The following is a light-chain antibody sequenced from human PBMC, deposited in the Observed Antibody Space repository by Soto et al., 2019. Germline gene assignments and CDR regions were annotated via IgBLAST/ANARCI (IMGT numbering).Light chain of an antibody. Sequence: ENGLTQSPGTLSLSPGERATLSCRASQSVSSNYLAWYQHKPGQAPRLLIYGASSRATGIPDRFSGSGSGTDFALTISRLEPEDFAVYYCQQYGSSPRTFGQGTKVEIK. CDR3: QQYGSSPRT. J-gene: IGKJ1*01. CDR2: GAS. V-gene: IGKV3-20*01. CDR1: QSVSSNY.